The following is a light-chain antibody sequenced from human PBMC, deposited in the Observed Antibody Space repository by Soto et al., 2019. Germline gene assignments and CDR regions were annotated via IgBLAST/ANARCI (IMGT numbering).Light chain of an antibody. CDR3: QQYDNLLS. J-gene: IGKJ4*01. V-gene: IGKV1-33*01. CDR2: DAS. Sequence: DIQMTQSPSSLSASLGDRFTITCRASQDISNYLNWYQQKPGKAPKVLIYDASTLERGVPSRFSGSGSGTHFTFTISSLQPEDIATYYCQQYDNLLSFGGGTKVDIK. CDR1: QDISNY.